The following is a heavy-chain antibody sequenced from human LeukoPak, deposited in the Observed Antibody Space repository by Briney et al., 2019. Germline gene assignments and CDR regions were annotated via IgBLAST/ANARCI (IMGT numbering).Heavy chain of an antibody. CDR2: ISSSSYI. Sequence: KSGGSLRLSCAASGFTVSDHYMDWVRQAPGKGLEWVSSISSSSYIYYADSVKGRFTISRDNAKNSLYLQMNSLRAEDTAVYYCATEPTPNSGSGSYYTVGDYWGQGTLVTVSS. D-gene: IGHD3-10*01. V-gene: IGHV3-69-1*01. CDR3: ATEPTPNSGSGSYYTVGDY. J-gene: IGHJ4*02. CDR1: GFTVSDHY.